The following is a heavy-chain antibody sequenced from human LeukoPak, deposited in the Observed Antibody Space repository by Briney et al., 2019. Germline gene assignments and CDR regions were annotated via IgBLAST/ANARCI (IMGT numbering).Heavy chain of an antibody. CDR1: GYTFSSYA. D-gene: IGHD6-6*01. CDR2: ISYGGSNK. V-gene: IGHV3-30-3*01. Sequence: PTGRSLRLSCAASGYTFSSYAMHWVRQAPGKGLGWVAVISYGGSNKYYADSVKGRFTISRDNSKNTLYLQMNSLRAEDTAVYYCARVTGWQLVRPFQHFDYWGQGTLVTVSS. J-gene: IGHJ4*02. CDR3: ARVTGWQLVRPFQHFDY.